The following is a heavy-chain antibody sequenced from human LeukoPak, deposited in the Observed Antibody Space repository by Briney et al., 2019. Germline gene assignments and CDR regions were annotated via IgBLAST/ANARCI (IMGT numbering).Heavy chain of an antibody. CDR1: GFTFSAYS. V-gene: IGHV3-48*01. CDR3: AREPYGTVSFDY. CDR2: IGSSSSPI. Sequence: GGSLRLSCAASGFTFSAYSMNWVRQAPEKGLEWVSYIGSSSSPIYYADSVKGRFTISRDNAKNSLYLQMNSLRAEDTAVYYCAREPYGTVSFDYWGQGTLVTVSS. J-gene: IGHJ4*02. D-gene: IGHD3-10*01.